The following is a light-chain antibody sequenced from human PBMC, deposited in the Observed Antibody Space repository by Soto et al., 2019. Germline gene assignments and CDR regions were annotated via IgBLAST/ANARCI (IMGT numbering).Light chain of an antibody. CDR3: QQRSNWPPT. J-gene: IGKJ4*01. Sequence: EVVLTQSPATLSLSPGERVTLSCRASQSLSSYVAWYQQKPGQAPRLLIYDASKRATGTPARFSGSGSGADFTLTISRLEPEDFAVYHCQQRSNWPPTFGGGTKVEIK. CDR2: DAS. V-gene: IGKV3-11*01. CDR1: QSLSSY.